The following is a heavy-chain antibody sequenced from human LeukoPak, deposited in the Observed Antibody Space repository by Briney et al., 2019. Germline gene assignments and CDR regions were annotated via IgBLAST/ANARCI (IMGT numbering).Heavy chain of an antibody. CDR2: ISSGGNT. Sequence: PGGSLRLSCAASGFTVTSNYMTWVRHAPGKGLEWVSVISSGGNTYYADSVKGRFTISRDNSKSTVYLQMSGLRAEDTAVYYCAREVRGYYFDYWGQGTLVTASS. D-gene: IGHD5-12*01. J-gene: IGHJ4*02. CDR1: GFTVTSNY. V-gene: IGHV3-53*01. CDR3: AREVRGYYFDY.